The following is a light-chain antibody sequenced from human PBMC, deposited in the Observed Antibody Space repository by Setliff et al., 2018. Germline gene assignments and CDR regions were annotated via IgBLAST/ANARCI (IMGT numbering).Light chain of an antibody. CDR2: DVS. CDR1: NSDVGGYKY. V-gene: IGLV2-11*01. Sequence: QSALPQPRSVSGSPGQSVTISCTGTNSDVGGYKYVSWYQQHPGKAPRFMIYDVSKRPSGVPDRFSGSKSGNTASLTISGLQAEDEADYYCCSYAGIYTYVFGSGT. J-gene: IGLJ1*01. CDR3: CSYAGIYTYV.